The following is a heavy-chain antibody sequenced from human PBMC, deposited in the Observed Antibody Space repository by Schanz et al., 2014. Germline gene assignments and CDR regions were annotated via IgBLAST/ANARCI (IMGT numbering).Heavy chain of an antibody. CDR3: ARDKGGYYPFDY. J-gene: IGHJ4*02. Sequence: VQLVESGGGVVQPGRSLRLSCVASGFIFSSYGMHWVRQAPGKGLEWVARMTYDGSKEFYADSVKGRFTISRDNSKNTVYLEMNSLRAEDTAVYYCARDKGGYYPFDYWGQGSLVTVSS. V-gene: IGHV3-30*03. D-gene: IGHD3-22*01. CDR2: MTYDGSKE. CDR1: GFIFSSYG.